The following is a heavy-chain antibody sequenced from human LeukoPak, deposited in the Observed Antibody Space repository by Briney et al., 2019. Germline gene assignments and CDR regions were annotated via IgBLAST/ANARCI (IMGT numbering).Heavy chain of an antibody. Sequence: SETLSLTCTVSGGSINSYYWSWIRQPPGKGLEWIGYIYTSGSTNYNPSLKSRVTISVDTSKNQFSLKLSSVTAADTAVYYCARWNSGTYTIDYWGQGTLVTVSS. CDR1: GGSINSYY. J-gene: IGHJ4*02. CDR2: IYTSGST. V-gene: IGHV4-4*09. D-gene: IGHD3-10*01. CDR3: ARWNSGTYTIDY.